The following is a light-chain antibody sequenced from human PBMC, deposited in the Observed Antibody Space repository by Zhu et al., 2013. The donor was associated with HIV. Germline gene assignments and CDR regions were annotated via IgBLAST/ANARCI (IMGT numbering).Light chain of an antibody. V-gene: IGKV3-20*01. CDR2: GSS. CDR3: QRFGSSVTWT. J-gene: IGKJ1*01. CDR1: QTVSYRH. Sequence: DIVMTQSPATLSVSPGERVTLSCRASQTVSYRHIAWYHQKPGQPPRLLLYGSSSRAPGIPERFSGSGSGTDFTLTITGLEPEDFGMYFCQRFGSSVTWTFGQGTKLEIK.